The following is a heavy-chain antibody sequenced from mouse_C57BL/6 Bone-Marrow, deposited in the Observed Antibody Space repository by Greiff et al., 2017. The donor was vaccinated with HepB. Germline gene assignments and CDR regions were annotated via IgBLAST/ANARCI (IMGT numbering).Heavy chain of an antibody. J-gene: IGHJ3*01. Sequence: QVQLQQSGAELVRPGASVKLSCKASGYTFTDYYINWVKQRPGQGLEWIARIYPGSGNTYYNEKFKGKATLTAEKSSSTAYMQLSSLTSEDSAVYFCARLRFRGFAYWGQGTLVTVSA. V-gene: IGHV1-76*01. D-gene: IGHD3-2*02. CDR2: IYPGSGNT. CDR1: GYTFTDYY. CDR3: ARLRFRGFAY.